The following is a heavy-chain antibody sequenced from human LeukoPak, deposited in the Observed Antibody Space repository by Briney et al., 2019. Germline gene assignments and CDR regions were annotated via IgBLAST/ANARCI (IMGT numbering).Heavy chain of an antibody. D-gene: IGHD3-10*01. V-gene: IGHV3-21*01. CDR2: ISSSSSYI. J-gene: IGHJ4*02. CDR3: ARDCWDYGSGSYCGIDY. Sequence: PGGSLRLSCAASGFTFSSYSVNWVRRAPGKGLEWVSSISSSSSYIYYADSVKGRYTISRDNAKNSLYLKMNSLRGEDTAVYYCARDCWDYGSGSYCGIDYWGQGTLVTVSS. CDR1: GFTFSSYS.